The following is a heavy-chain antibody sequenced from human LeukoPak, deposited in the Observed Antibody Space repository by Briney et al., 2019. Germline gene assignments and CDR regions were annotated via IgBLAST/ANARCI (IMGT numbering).Heavy chain of an antibody. CDR3: ARDNTDYGDYVYYYYYMDV. J-gene: IGHJ6*03. CDR2: IYTSGST. V-gene: IGHV4-4*07. CDR1: GGSISSYY. D-gene: IGHD4-17*01. Sequence: SETLSLTCTVSGGSISSYYWSWIRQPAGKGLEWIGRIYTSGSTNYNPSLKSRVTMSVDTSKNQFSLKLSSVTAADTAVYYCARDNTDYGDYVYYYYYMDVWGKGTTVTISS.